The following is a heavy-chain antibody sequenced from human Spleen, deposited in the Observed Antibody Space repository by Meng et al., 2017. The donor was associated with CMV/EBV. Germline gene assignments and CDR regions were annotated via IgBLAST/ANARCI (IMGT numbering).Heavy chain of an antibody. CDR2: INHSGST. CDR1: GGSFSGYY. Sequence: QVQLKQWVAGLLTPSETLSLTCAVYGGSFSGYYWSGIRQPPGKGLEWIGEINHSGSTNYNPSLKSRVTISVDTSKNQFSLKLSSVTAADTAVYYCARLTVDTAMVTAFDYWGQGTLVTVSS. V-gene: IGHV4-34*01. D-gene: IGHD5-18*01. J-gene: IGHJ4*02. CDR3: ARLTVDTAMVTAFDY.